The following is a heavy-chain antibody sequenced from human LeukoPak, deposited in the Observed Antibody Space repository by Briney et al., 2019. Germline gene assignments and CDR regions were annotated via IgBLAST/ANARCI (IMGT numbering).Heavy chain of an antibody. CDR1: GASISGSGYY. V-gene: IGHV4-39*01. CDR3: AKSGGYGLIDY. D-gene: IGHD1-26*01. CDR2: IYYSGST. J-gene: IGHJ4*02. Sequence: PSETLSLTCAVSGASISGSGYYWGWIRQPPGKGLEWIGNIYYSGSTYYNAPLQSRVTISIDMSKNEFSLRLNSVTAADTAMYYCAKSGGYGLIDYWGQGTLVTVSS.